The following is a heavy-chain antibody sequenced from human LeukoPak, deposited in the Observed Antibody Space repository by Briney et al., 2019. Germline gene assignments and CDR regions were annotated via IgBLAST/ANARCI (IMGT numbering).Heavy chain of an antibody. D-gene: IGHD6-13*01. CDR2: ISWNSGSI. V-gene: IGHV3-9*01. CDR3: AKSGYSSSFGDYFDY. CDR1: GFTFDDYA. J-gene: IGHJ4*02. Sequence: GGSLRLSCAASGFTFDDYAMHWVRQAPGKGLEWVSGISWNSGSIGYADSVKGRFTISRDNAKNSLYLQMNSLRAEDTAVYYCAKSGYSSSFGDYFDYWGQGTLVTVSS.